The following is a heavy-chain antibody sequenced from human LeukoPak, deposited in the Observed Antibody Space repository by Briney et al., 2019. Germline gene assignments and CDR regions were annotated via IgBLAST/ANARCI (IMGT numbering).Heavy chain of an antibody. J-gene: IGHJ4*02. Sequence: ASVKVSCKASGYTFTGHYMHWVRQAPGQGLEWMGWINPNNRDTYYAQKFQGRVTMTKDTAISTAYMELSRLTFDDTAVYYCATVHGNSWTSVRYWGQGTLVTVSS. CDR2: INPNNRDT. CDR3: ATVHGNSWTSVRY. D-gene: IGHD6-13*01. CDR1: GYTFTGHY. V-gene: IGHV1-2*02.